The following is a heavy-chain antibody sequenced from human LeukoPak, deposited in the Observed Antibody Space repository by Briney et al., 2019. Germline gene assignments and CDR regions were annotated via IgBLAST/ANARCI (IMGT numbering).Heavy chain of an antibody. CDR1: GDSMTRGGYY. CDR3: ARGYSAWQGDAFDI. D-gene: IGHD3-16*02. CDR2: IYHSGST. J-gene: IGHJ3*02. Sequence: SETPSLTCTVSGDSMTRGGYYWGWIRQPPGKGLEWIGSIYHSGSTYYNPSLKSRVTISVDTSKNQFSLKLSSVTAADTAVYYCARGYSAWQGDAFDIWGQGTMVTVSS. V-gene: IGHV4-38-2*02.